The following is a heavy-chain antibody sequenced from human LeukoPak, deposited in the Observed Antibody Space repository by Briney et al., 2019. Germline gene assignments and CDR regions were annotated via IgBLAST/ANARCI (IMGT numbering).Heavy chain of an antibody. V-gene: IGHV1-8*01. Sequence: ASVKVSCKASGYTFTGYDINWVRQATGQGLEWMGWMNPNSGNTGYAQKFQGRVTMTRNTSISTAYMELSSLRSEDTAVYYCARSYCGGDCSNGYYYYGMDVWGQGTTVTVSS. D-gene: IGHD2-21*02. CDR3: ARSYCGGDCSNGYYYYGMDV. CDR1: GYTFTGYD. CDR2: MNPNSGNT. J-gene: IGHJ6*02.